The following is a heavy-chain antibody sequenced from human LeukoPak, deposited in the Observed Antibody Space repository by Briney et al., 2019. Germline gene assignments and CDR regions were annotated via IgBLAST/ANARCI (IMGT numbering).Heavy chain of an antibody. CDR2: IRSKANSYAT. D-gene: IGHD3-22*01. CDR3: TRQNYYYDSSGYLFDTFDI. J-gene: IGHJ3*02. V-gene: IGHV3-73*01. Sequence: PGGSLRLSCAASGFTFSGSAMHWVRQASGKGLEWVGRIRSKANSYATEYAASVKGRFTISRDDSKNTAYLQMNSLKTEDTAVYYCTRQNYYYDSSGYLFDTFDIWGQGTMVTVSS. CDR1: GFTFSGSA.